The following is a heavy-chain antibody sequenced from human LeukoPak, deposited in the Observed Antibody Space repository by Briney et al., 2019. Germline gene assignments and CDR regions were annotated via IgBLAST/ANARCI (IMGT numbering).Heavy chain of an antibody. CDR2: ISTYNGNT. J-gene: IGHJ4*02. Sequence: GASVTVSFKASGYTFNSYDISWVRQAPGQGLEWMAWISTYNGNTNYAQKVQGRATMTTDTSTSTAYMELRSLRSDDTAVYYCARVLRYDFWSAYYFDYWGQGTLVTVSS. CDR3: ARVLRYDFWSAYYFDY. V-gene: IGHV1-18*01. D-gene: IGHD3-3*01. CDR1: GYTFNSYD.